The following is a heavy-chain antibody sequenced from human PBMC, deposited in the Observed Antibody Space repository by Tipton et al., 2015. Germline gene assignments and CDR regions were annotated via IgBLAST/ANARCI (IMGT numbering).Heavy chain of an antibody. Sequence: TLSLTCTVSGGSISSSGYYWGWIRQPPGKGLEWIGSIYYSGSTYYNPSLKSRVTISVDTSKNQFSLKLSSVTAADTAVYYCARRVGQLVRKSRGFDPWGQGTLVTVSS. J-gene: IGHJ5*02. CDR2: IYYSGST. CDR1: GGSISSSGYY. V-gene: IGHV4-39*01. CDR3: ARRVGQLVRKSRGFDP. D-gene: IGHD6-6*01.